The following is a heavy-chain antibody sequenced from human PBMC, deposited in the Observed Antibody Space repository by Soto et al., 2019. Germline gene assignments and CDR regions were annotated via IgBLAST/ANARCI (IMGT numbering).Heavy chain of an antibody. J-gene: IGHJ4*02. V-gene: IGHV4-39*01. Sequence: SETLSLTCIVSGESISSSSYYWGCIRRPPGKGLEWIGSIYYSGRTYYNPSFKSRVTISIDTSKNQFSLKLSSVTATDTAVYYCARQRTTVVTQAYFDHWGQGALVTVSS. CDR2: IYYSGRT. CDR3: ARQRTTVVTQAYFDH. D-gene: IGHD2-21*02. CDR1: GESISSSSYY.